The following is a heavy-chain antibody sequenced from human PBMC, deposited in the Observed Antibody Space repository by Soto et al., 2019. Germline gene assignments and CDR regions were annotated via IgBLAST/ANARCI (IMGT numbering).Heavy chain of an antibody. CDR3: AKDKKWDEDYNWFDP. J-gene: IGHJ5*02. CDR1: GFTFSSYA. CDR2: ISGSGGRT. V-gene: IGHV3-23*01. D-gene: IGHD1-26*01. Sequence: EVQLLESGGGLVQPGGSLRLSCAASGFTFSSYAMSWVRQAPGKGLEWVSAISGSGGRTYYADSVKGRFTISRDNSKNTLYLQMNSLRAEDTAVYYCAKDKKWDEDYNWFDPWGQGTLVTVSS.